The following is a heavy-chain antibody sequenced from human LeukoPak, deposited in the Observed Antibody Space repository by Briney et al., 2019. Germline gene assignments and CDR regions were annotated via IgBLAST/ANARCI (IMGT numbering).Heavy chain of an antibody. D-gene: IGHD5-12*01. CDR1: GNSFTGYY. CDR3: ARVPGLVATYYFDY. J-gene: IGHJ4*02. CDR2: INPNSGGT. V-gene: IGHV1-2*02. Sequence: ASVTVSCKASGNSFTGYYMHWVRQAPGQGLGWMGWINPNSGGTDYAQKFQGRVTMIRATSISPAYLELRRLRSDDTAMTYCARVPGLVATYYFDYWGQGTLVTVSS.